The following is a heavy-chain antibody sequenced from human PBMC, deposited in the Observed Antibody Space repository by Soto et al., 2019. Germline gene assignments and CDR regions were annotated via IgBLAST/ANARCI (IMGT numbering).Heavy chain of an antibody. CDR3: TTHQTTYYYYGMDV. D-gene: IGHD1-7*01. J-gene: IGHJ6*02. V-gene: IGHV3-15*07. CDR1: GFTFSNAW. Sequence: GGSLRLSCAASGFTFSNAWMNWVRQAPGKGLEWVGRIKSKNEGGTTDYAAPEKGRITISRNDSKNTLNLQMNSLKTEVTAVYYCTTHQTTYYYYGMDVWGQGTTVTVSS. CDR2: IKSKNEGGTT.